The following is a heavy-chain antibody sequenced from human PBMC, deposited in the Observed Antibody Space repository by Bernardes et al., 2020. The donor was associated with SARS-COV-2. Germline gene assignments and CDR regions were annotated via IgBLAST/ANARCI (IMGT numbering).Heavy chain of an antibody. D-gene: IGHD3-16*01. Sequence: SETLSLTCTVSGGSISSYYWSWIRQPPGKGLEWIGYIYYSGSTNYNPSLKSRVTISVDTSKNQFSLKLSSVTAADTAVYYCARGLNIRTYYYYYYMDVWGKGTTVTVSS. J-gene: IGHJ6*03. CDR2: IYYSGST. V-gene: IGHV4-59*01. CDR3: ARGLNIRTYYYYYYMDV. CDR1: GGSISSYY.